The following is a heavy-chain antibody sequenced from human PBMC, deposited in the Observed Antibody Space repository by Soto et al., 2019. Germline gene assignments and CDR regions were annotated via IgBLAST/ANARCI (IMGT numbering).Heavy chain of an antibody. J-gene: IGHJ4*02. CDR1: GFTFSSYA. D-gene: IGHD4-17*01. CDR3: AKDYGDLPTYYFDY. CDR2: ISGSGGST. Sequence: GGSLRLSCAASGFTFSSYAMSGVRQATGKGLEWVSAISGSGGSTYYADSVKGRFTISRDNSKNTLYLQMNSLRAEDTAVYYCAKDYGDLPTYYFDYWGQGTLVTVSS. V-gene: IGHV3-23*01.